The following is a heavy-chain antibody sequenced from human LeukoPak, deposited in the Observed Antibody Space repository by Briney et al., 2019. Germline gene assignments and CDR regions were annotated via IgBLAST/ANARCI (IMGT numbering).Heavy chain of an antibody. CDR1: GFTFSSYA. V-gene: IGHV1-69*05. CDR2: IIPIFGTA. D-gene: IGHD3-22*01. CDR3: ARSHDSSGFAFDI. Sequence: GGSLRLSCAASGFTFSSYAISWVRQAPGQGLGWMGGIIPIFGTANYAQKFQGRVTITTDESTSTAYMELSSLRSEDTAVYYCARSHDSSGFAFDIWGRGTMVTVSS. J-gene: IGHJ3*02.